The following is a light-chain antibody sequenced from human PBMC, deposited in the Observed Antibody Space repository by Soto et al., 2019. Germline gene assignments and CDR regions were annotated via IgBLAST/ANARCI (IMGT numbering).Light chain of an antibody. Sequence: QSALTQPPSASGSPGQSVTISCTGTSSDVGDYNYVSWYQQHPGKAPKLMIYEVTKRPSGVPDRFSGSKSGNTASLTVSGLRAEDEADYYCSSYAGSNNFRVFGGGTQLTVL. J-gene: IGLJ2*01. CDR2: EVT. V-gene: IGLV2-8*01. CDR3: SSYAGSNNFRV. CDR1: SSDVGDYNY.